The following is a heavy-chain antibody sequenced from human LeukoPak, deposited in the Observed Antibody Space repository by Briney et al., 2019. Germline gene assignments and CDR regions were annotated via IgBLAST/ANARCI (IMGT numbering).Heavy chain of an antibody. CDR2: NSGSGGST. D-gene: IGHD1-20*01. J-gene: IGHJ5*02. Sequence: GGSLRLSCAASGFTFSSYAMSWVRQAPGKGLEWVSANSGSGGSTYYADSVKGRFTISRDNSKNTLYLQMNSLRAEDTAVYYCAKGTSYNWNDGWFDPWGNGILVTVSS. CDR1: GFTFSSYA. CDR3: AKGTSYNWNDGWFDP. V-gene: IGHV3-23*01.